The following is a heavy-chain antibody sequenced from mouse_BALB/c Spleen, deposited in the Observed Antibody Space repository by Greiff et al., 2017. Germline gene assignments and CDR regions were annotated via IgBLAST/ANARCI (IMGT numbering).Heavy chain of an antibody. CDR2: ISYSGST. D-gene: IGHD2-4*01. CDR1: GYSITSDYA. CDR3: AREGSTMITTFAY. J-gene: IGHJ3*01. Sequence: EVKLMESGPGLVKPSQSLSLTCTVTGYSITSDYAWNWIRQFPGNKLEWMGYISYSGSTSYNPSLKSRISITRDTSKNQFFLQLNSVTTEDTATYYCAREGSTMITTFAYWGQGTLVTVSA. V-gene: IGHV3-2*02.